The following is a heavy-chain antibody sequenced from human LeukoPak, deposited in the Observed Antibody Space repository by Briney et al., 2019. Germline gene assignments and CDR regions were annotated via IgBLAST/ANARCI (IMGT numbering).Heavy chain of an antibody. CDR2: IYYSGST. CDR3: ARVVWGSYRYAN. D-gene: IGHD3-16*02. J-gene: IGHJ4*02. V-gene: IGHV4-59*01. CDR1: GGSISSYY. Sequence: SETLSLTCTVSGGSISSYYWSWIRQPPAKGLEWIGYIYYSGSTSYNPSLKSRVTISVDTSKNQFSLKLSSVTAADTAVYYCARVVWGSYRYANWGQGTLVTVSS.